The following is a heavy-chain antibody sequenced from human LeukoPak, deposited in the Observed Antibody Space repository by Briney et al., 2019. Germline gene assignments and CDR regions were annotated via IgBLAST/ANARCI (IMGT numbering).Heavy chain of an antibody. CDR1: GYTFTGYY. D-gene: IGHD3/OR15-3a*01. CDR3: ARDHSLDWGSCPDY. V-gene: IGHV1-2*02. CDR2: INPNSGDT. J-gene: IGHJ4*02. Sequence: APVKVSCKASGYTFTGYYMHWVRQAPGQGLEWMGWINPNSGDTNYAQKFQGRVTMTRDTSISTAYMELSRLTSDDTAVYYCARDHSLDWGSCPDYWGQGTLVTVSS.